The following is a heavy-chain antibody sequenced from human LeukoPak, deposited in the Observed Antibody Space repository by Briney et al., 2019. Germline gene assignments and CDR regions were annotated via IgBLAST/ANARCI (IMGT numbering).Heavy chain of an antibody. D-gene: IGHD6-13*01. J-gene: IGHJ3*02. V-gene: IGHV6-1*01. CDR3: ARGWARDGFNI. Sequence: SQTLSLTCVISGDSVSNNAWNWVRQTPSGGLECLGRTYYDSKWYNHYAESVKSRISINPDTSKNQFSLQLNSVTPEDTAVYYRARGWARDGFNIWSQGTMVTVSS. CDR1: GDSVSNNA. CDR2: TYYDSKWYN.